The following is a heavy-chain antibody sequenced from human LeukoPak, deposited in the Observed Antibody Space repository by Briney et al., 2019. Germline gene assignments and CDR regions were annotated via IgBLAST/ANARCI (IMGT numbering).Heavy chain of an antibody. V-gene: IGHV4-59*01. CDR2: IYYSGST. Sequence: SETLSLTCTVSGGSISSYYWSWIRQPPGKGLEWIGYIYYSGSTNYNPSLKSRVTISVDTSKNQFSLKLSSVTAADTAVYYCARSLWLNRFDYWGQGTLVTVSS. D-gene: IGHD1-14*01. CDR1: GGSISSYY. J-gene: IGHJ4*02. CDR3: ARSLWLNRFDY.